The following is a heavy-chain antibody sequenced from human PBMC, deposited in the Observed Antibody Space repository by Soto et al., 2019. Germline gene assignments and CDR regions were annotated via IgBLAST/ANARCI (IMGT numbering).Heavy chain of an antibody. CDR3: AMMYYDFWSGYVDV. CDR2: IYYSGST. CDR1: GGSISSGGYY. J-gene: IGHJ6*04. V-gene: IGHV4-31*03. Sequence: TLSLTCTVSGGSISSGGYYWSWIRQHPGKGLEWIGYIYYSGSTYYNPSLKSRVTISVDMSKNQFSLKLSSVTAADTAVYYCAMMYYDFWSGYVDVWGKGTTVTVSS. D-gene: IGHD3-3*01.